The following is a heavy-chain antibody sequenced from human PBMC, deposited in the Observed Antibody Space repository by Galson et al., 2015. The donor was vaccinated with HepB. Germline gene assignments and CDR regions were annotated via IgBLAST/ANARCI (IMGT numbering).Heavy chain of an antibody. Sequence: SLRLSCAASGFTFSSYGMHWVRQAPGKGLEWVAVISYDGSNKYYADSVKGRFTISRDNSKNTLYLQMNSLRAEDTAVYYCAKDGHCSGGSCYALDYWGQGTLVTVSS. J-gene: IGHJ4*02. D-gene: IGHD2-15*01. CDR2: ISYDGSNK. V-gene: IGHV3-30*18. CDR1: GFTFSSYG. CDR3: AKDGHCSGGSCYALDY.